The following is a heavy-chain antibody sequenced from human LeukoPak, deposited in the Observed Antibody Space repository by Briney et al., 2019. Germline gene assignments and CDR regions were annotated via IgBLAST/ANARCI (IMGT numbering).Heavy chain of an antibody. J-gene: IGHJ5*02. CDR1: GYTLTELS. D-gene: IGHD1-26*01. CDR2: FDPEDGET. Sequence: KPGASVKVSCKVSGYTLTELSVHWVRQAPGKGLEWMGGFDPEDGETIYAQKFQGRVTMTEDTSTDTAYMELSSLRSEDTAVYYCATEGLSGSYFNWFDPWGQGTLVTVSS. V-gene: IGHV1-24*01. CDR3: ATEGLSGSYFNWFDP.